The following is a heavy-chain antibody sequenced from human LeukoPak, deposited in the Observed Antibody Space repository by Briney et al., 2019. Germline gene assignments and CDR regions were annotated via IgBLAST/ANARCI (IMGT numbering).Heavy chain of an antibody. CDR3: ARGLDPTSYYFDY. D-gene: IGHD6-6*01. CDR2: IYYSGST. V-gene: IGHV4-59*01. J-gene: IGHJ4*02. CDR1: GDSISSYY. Sequence: PSETLSLTCTVSGDSISSYYWSWIRQPPGKGLEWIGYIYYSGSTNYNPSLKSRVTISLDTSKNQSSLKLSSVTAADTAVYYCARGLDPTSYYFDYWGQGTLVTVSS.